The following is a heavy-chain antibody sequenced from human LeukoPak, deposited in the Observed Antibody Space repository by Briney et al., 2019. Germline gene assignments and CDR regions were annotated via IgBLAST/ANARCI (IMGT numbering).Heavy chain of an antibody. V-gene: IGHV3-23*01. CDR2: ISPNGVIT. D-gene: IGHD5-24*01. CDR3: AKDDAWLQYGN. J-gene: IGHJ4*02. Sequence: GGSLRLSCAASGFTFSSHGMNWVRQAPGKGLEWVSGISPNGVITYYADSVKGRFTICRDNSKGTVYLQMNSLRPEDTAVYYCAKDDAWLQYGNWGRGTLVTVSS. CDR1: GFTFSSHG.